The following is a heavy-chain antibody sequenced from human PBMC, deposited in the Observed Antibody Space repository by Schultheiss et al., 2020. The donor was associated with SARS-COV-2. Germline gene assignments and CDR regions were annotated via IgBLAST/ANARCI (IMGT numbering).Heavy chain of an antibody. D-gene: IGHD3-16*01. CDR1: GYSFTSYW. V-gene: IGHV5-51*01. J-gene: IGHJ4*02. CDR2: IYPGDSDT. CDR3: ARRAFGGVTEPIDY. Sequence: GGSLRLSCKGSGYSFTSYWIGWVRQMPGKGLEWMGIIYPGDSDTRYSPSFQGQVTTSADKSISTAYLQWSSLKASDTAMYYCARRAFGGVTEPIDYWGQGTLVTVSS.